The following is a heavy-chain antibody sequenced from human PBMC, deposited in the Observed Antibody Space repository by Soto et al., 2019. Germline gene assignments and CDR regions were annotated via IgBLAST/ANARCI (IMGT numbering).Heavy chain of an antibody. CDR2: ILYTGYT. CDR1: GGSISDYY. Sequence: PSETLSLTCTVSGGSISDYYWSWIRQPPGKGLEWIGYILYTGYTNYNPSLKSRITISIDTSRNQFSLRLSSVTAADTAVYYCARERYYGMDVWGQGTTVTVSS. J-gene: IGHJ6*02. V-gene: IGHV4-59*01. CDR3: ARERYYGMDV.